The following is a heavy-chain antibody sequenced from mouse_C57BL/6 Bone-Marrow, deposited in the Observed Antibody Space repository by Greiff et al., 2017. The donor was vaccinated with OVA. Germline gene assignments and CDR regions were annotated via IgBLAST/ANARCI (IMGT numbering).Heavy chain of an antibody. CDR1: GYTFTSYW. CDR3: GGTYYYGRDV. V-gene: IGHV1-50*01. Sequence: VQLQQSGAELVKPGASVKLSCKASGYTFTSYWMQWVKQRPGQGLEWIGEIDPSDSYTNYNQKFKGKATLTVDTSSSTAYMQLSSLTSEDSAVYYCGGTYYYGRDVWGTGTTVTVSS. D-gene: IGHD1-1*01. CDR2: IDPSDSYT. J-gene: IGHJ1*03.